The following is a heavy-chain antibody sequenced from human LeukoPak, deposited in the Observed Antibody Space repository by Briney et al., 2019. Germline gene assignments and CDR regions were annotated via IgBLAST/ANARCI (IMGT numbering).Heavy chain of an antibody. V-gene: IGHV3-33*01. CDR2: IWYDGSNK. CDR1: GFTFSSYG. CDR3: ARVRSLRGYSYGVDY. Sequence: SGGSLRHSCAASGFTFSSYGMHWVRQAPGKGLEWVAVIWYDGSNKYYADSVKGRFTISRDNSKNTLYLQMNSLRAEDTAVYYCARVRSLRGYSYGVDYWGQGTLVTVSS. D-gene: IGHD5-18*01. J-gene: IGHJ4*02.